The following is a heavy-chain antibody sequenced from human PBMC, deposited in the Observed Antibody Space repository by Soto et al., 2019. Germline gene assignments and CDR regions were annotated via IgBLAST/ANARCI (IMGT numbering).Heavy chain of an antibody. Sequence: SGFTFDDYAMHWVRQAPGKGLEWVSGISWNSGSIGYADSVKGRFTISRDNAKNSLYLQMNSLRAEDTALYYCARPEVYCSGRSCYSDEYFQHWGQGTLVTVSS. V-gene: IGHV3-9*01. J-gene: IGHJ1*01. CDR3: ARPEVYCSGRSCYSDEYFQH. D-gene: IGHD2-15*01. CDR1: GFTFDDYA. CDR2: ISWNSGSI.